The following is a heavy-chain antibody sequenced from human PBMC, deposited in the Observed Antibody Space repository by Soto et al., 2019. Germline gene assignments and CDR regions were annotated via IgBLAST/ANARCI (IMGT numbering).Heavy chain of an antibody. J-gene: IGHJ6*02. V-gene: IGHV1-18*01. CDR1: GYRFETYA. CDR2: TSSYKNDT. Sequence: QVQLVQSGAEVKKPGASVKVSCKSSGYRFETYAMNWVRQAPGQGLECMGWTSSYKNDTFYADKFQDRVGITTDKTTGTAYMELRILSCDDTAVYYCARGHGVIIGAMDVWGQGTAVTVSS. CDR3: ARGHGVIIGAMDV. D-gene: IGHD3-3*01.